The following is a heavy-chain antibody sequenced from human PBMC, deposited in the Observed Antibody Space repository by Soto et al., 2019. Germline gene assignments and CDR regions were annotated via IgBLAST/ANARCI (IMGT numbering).Heavy chain of an antibody. CDR1: GFTFSSYS. CDR2: ISSSSSYI. J-gene: IGHJ4*02. D-gene: IGHD5-12*01. CDR3: ASALRGYSGYHPFDY. Sequence: GGSLRLSCAASGFTFSSYSMNWVRQAPGKGLEWVSSISSSSSYIYYADSVKGRFTISRDNAKNSLYLQMNSLRAEDTAVYYCASALRGYSGYHPFDYWGQGTLVTVSS. V-gene: IGHV3-21*01.